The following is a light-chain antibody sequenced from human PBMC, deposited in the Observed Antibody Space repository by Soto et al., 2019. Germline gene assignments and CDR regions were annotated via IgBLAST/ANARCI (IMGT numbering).Light chain of an antibody. CDR2: KAS. CDR3: QHYNSYSEA. V-gene: IGKV1-5*03. J-gene: IGKJ1*01. Sequence: DIQMTQSPSNLSASVGDRVTITCRASRSIINWLAWYQQKPGKAPKLLIYKASTLKSGVPSRFSGSGSGTEFTLTISSLQPDDFATYYCQHYNSYSEAFGQGTKVDIK. CDR1: RSIINW.